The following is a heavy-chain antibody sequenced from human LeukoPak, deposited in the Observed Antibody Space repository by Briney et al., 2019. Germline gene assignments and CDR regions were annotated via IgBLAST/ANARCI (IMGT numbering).Heavy chain of an antibody. Sequence: GGSLRLSCAASGFTFSSYEMNWVRQAPGKGLEWVSYISSSGSSIYYADSVKGRFTISRENDKNSLYLQMNSLRAEDTAVYYCARDGDYYGSGSYYSHDAFDIWGQGTTVTVSS. CDR1: GFTFSSYE. V-gene: IGHV3-48*03. J-gene: IGHJ3*02. CDR2: ISSSGSSI. CDR3: ARDGDYYGSGSYYSHDAFDI. D-gene: IGHD3-10*01.